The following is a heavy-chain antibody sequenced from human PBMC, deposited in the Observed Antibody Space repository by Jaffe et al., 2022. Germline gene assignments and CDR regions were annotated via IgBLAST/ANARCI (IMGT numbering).Heavy chain of an antibody. D-gene: IGHD3-16*02. Sequence: QVQLQQWGAGLLKPSETLSLTCAVYGGSFSGYYWSWIRQPPGKGLEWIGEINHSGSTNYNPSLKSRVTISVDTSKNQFSLKLSSVTAADTAVYYCARGGPNDIWGSYRYTTFDYWGQGTLVTVSS. J-gene: IGHJ4*02. CDR1: GGSFSGYY. CDR3: ARGGPNDIWGSYRYTTFDY. V-gene: IGHV4-34*01. CDR2: INHSGST.